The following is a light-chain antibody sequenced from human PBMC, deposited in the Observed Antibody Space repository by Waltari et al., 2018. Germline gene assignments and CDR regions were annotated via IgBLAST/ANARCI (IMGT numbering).Light chain of an antibody. V-gene: IGKV1-5*03. CDR2: MAS. Sequence: DIQMTQSPSTLSASVGDRFTISCRASQSVVTWLAWYQQKPGKAPKLLIYMASSLESGVPSRFSGSESGTDFTLTISSLQPDDFATYSCQQYSSFSTFGQGTKV. CDR1: QSVVTW. CDR3: QQYSSFST. J-gene: IGKJ2*01.